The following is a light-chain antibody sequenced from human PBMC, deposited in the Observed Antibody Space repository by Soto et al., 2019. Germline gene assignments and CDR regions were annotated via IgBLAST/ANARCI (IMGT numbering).Light chain of an antibody. Sequence: IQMTQSPSYLSASVRDRVTITCQASQSFSNYLNWYQQKLTKAPKLLIYAASSLQSGVPSRFSGSGSGTDFTLTISSLQPEDVATYYCQQSYSTPRLTFGGGTKV. V-gene: IGKV1-39*01. CDR2: AAS. CDR1: QSFSNY. J-gene: IGKJ4*01. CDR3: QQSYSTPRLT.